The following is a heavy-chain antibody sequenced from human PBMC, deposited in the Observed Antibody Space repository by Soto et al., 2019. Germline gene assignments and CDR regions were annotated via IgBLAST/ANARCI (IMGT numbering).Heavy chain of an antibody. D-gene: IGHD3-16*01. J-gene: IGHJ4*02. CDR2: IYYSGST. V-gene: IGHV4-59*01. CDR3: ARDGGSGGGY. CDR1: GGSISSYY. Sequence: SETLSLTCTVSGGSISSYYWSWIRQPPGKGLEWIGYIYYSGSTNYNPSLKSRVTISVDTSKNQFSLKLSSVTAADTAVYYCARDGGSGGGYWGQGTLVSVSS.